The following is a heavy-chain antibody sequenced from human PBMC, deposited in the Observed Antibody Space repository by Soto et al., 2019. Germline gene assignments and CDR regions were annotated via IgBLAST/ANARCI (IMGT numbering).Heavy chain of an antibody. V-gene: IGHV4-59*01. J-gene: IGHJ6*02. CDR3: ARDLGQGDLRHYYGMDG. Sequence: SKTLSLTCTVSGGSISSYYWSLIRQPPGKGLEWIGYIYYSGSTNYNPSLKSRVTISVDTSKNQFSLKLSSVTAAETAVYYCARDLGQGDLRHYYGMDGWGQGTKVTVSS. D-gene: IGHD3-16*01. CDR2: IYYSGST. CDR1: GGSISSYY.